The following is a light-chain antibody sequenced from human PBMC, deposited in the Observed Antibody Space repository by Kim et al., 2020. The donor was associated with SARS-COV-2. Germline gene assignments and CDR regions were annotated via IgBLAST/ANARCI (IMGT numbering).Light chain of an antibody. CDR1: DSNIGAGFD. J-gene: IGLJ2*01. CDR3: QSYDSGLRGSVI. CDR2: GNS. V-gene: IGLV1-40*01. Sequence: RVTICCTGSDSNIGAGFDVHWYQHLPTTAPRLLLYGNSNRPAGVPDRFSGSKSGTSASLDITGLQIEDEAHYYCQSYDSGLRGSVIFGGGTQLTVL.